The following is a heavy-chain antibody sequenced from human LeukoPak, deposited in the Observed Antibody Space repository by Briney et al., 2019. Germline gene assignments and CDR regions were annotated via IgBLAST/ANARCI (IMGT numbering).Heavy chain of an antibody. CDR3: AKGYYGNYVAVDY. D-gene: IGHD4-11*01. V-gene: IGHV3-23*01. Sequence: PGGSLRLSCAASGFTFSSYAMSWVRQAPGKGLEWVSAISGSGGSTHYADSVKGRFTISRDKSTNTLYLQMNSLRADDTAVYYCAKGYYGNYVAVDYWGQGTLVTVSS. J-gene: IGHJ4*02. CDR1: GFTFSSYA. CDR2: ISGSGGST.